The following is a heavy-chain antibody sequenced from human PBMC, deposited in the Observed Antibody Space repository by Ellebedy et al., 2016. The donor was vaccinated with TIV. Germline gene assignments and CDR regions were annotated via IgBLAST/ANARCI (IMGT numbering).Heavy chain of an antibody. V-gene: IGHV3-48*01. J-gene: IGHJ4*02. D-gene: IGHD5-24*01. CDR2: ISSSSSTI. CDR1: GFTFSSYS. Sequence: GESLKISCAASGFTFSSYSMNWVRQAPGKGLEWVSYISSSSSTIYYADSVKGRFTISRDNSKNTLYLQMNSLRAEDTAVYYCTRGDGYNYFDYWGQGTLVTVSS. CDR3: TRGDGYNYFDY.